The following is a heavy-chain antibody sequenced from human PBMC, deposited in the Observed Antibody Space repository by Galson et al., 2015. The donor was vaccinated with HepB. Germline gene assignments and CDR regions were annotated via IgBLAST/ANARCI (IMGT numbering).Heavy chain of an antibody. CDR3: ARGMGDGNNLVRYYYYGLDV. CDR2: IKQVFAIV. D-gene: IGHD5-24*01. Sequence: SVKVSCKASGGSFSSFAISWVRQAPGKGLEWMGGIKQVFAIVNYAQKFQDRVTITADTSTRTTTAYMELSSLTSDDTAVYYCARGMGDGNNLVRYYYYGLDVWGQGTTVTVSS. V-gene: IGHV1-69*10. CDR1: GGSFSSFA. J-gene: IGHJ6*02.